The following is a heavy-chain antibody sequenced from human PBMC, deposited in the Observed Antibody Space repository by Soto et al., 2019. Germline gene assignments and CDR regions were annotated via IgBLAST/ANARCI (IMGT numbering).Heavy chain of an antibody. V-gene: IGHV3-74*01. J-gene: IGHJ4*02. CDR3: ASRSSGWYFDY. D-gene: IGHD6-19*01. CDR2: INSDGSST. CDR1: GFTFSSYW. Sequence: GGSLRLSCAASGFTFSSYWMHWVRQAPGKGLVWVSRINSDGSSTSYADSVKGRFTISRDNSKNTLYLQMNSLRAEDTAVYYCASRSSGWYFDYWGQGTLVTVSS.